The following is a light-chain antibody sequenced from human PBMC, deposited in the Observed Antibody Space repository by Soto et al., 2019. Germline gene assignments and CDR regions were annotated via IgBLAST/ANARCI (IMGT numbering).Light chain of an antibody. CDR1: QSVDIN. CDR2: GAS. CDR3: QQYRGWPRT. V-gene: IGKV3-15*01. Sequence: EIVLTQSPATLSVSPGERVTLACRPSQSVDINLAWYQQKPGQAPRLLIYGASTRATDMSGTFSGRGSGTEFTLTSTSLRPDDFAVYHCQQYRGWPRTFGQGTKV. J-gene: IGKJ1*01.